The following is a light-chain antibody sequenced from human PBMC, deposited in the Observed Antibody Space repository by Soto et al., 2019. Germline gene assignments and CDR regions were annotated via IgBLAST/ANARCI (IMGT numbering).Light chain of an antibody. CDR2: GAT. CDR3: QQYDSTPLYT. CDR1: QSVRGSY. Sequence: EIVLTQSPGTLSLSPGERATLSCRASQSVRGSYLAWYRQRPGQAPSLLIYGATSRATGIPDRFSGSGSGTDFTLTISRLEPEDFAVYYCQQYDSTPLYTFGQGTKLEIK. J-gene: IGKJ2*01. V-gene: IGKV3-20*01.